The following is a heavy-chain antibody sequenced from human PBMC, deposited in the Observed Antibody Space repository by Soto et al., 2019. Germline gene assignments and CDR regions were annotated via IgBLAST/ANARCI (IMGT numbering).Heavy chain of an antibody. D-gene: IGHD4-17*01. J-gene: IGHJ4*02. Sequence: VQLMQSGAEVKQPGSSVKVSCKASGGTFSSHSINWVRQAPGQGLEWMGGIITLFGTANYAQNFQGRVKINADQSTSTDYMELNSLRSDDTAVYYCAREVGYGDFSAALLDWGQGTLVTVSS. V-gene: IGHV1-69*01. CDR1: GGTFSSHS. CDR3: AREVGYGDFSAALLD. CDR2: IITLFGTA.